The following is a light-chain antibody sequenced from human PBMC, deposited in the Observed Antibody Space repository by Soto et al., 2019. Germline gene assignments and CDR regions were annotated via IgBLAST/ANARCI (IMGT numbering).Light chain of an antibody. Sequence: IVITQSPATLSVSPGERATLSCRASQSISSNLAWYQQKPGQAPRLLMFRTSSRATGFPARFSGSGSGTEFNLTISSLQSEDFGVYYCQQYNNWSRATFGGGTKVDI. V-gene: IGKV3-15*01. CDR2: RTS. J-gene: IGKJ4*01. CDR3: QQYNNWSRAT. CDR1: QSISSN.